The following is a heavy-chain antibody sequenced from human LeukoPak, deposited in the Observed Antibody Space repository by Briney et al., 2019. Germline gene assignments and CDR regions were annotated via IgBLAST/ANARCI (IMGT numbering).Heavy chain of an antibody. J-gene: IGHJ4*02. Sequence: SETLSLTCTVSGGSISSYYWSWIRQPPGKGLEGIGYIYYSGSTNYNPSLKSRVTISVDTSKNQFSLKLSSVTAADTAVYYCARIYCDSSGYYEDYWGQGTLVTVSS. CDR1: GGSISSYY. CDR2: IYYSGST. D-gene: IGHD3-22*01. CDR3: ARIYCDSSGYYEDY. V-gene: IGHV4-59*01.